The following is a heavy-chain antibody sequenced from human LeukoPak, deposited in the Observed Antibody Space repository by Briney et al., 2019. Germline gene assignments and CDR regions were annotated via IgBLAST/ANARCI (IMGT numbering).Heavy chain of an antibody. V-gene: IGHV3-23*01. CDR2: ISGSGGST. Sequence: PGGSLRLSCAASGFTLSGYGMSWVRQAPGKGLEWVSAISGSGGSTYYADSVKGRFTISRDNSKNTLYLQMNSLRAEDTAVYYCAKAGITMVRGYYFDYWGQGTLVTVSS. CDR1: GFTLSGYG. D-gene: IGHD3-10*01. CDR3: AKAGITMVRGYYFDY. J-gene: IGHJ4*02.